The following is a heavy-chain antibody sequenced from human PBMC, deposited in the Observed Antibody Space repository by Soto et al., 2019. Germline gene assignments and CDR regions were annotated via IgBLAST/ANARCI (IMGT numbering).Heavy chain of an antibody. Sequence: GGSLRLSCAASGFTFSSYAMSWVRQAPGKGLEWVSAISGSGGSTYYADSVKGRFTISRDNSKNTLYLQMNSLRAEDTAVYYCAKGITMIVVVGYYFDYWGQGTLVTVSS. CDR1: GFTFSSYA. D-gene: IGHD3-22*01. J-gene: IGHJ4*02. V-gene: IGHV3-23*01. CDR3: AKGITMIVVVGYYFDY. CDR2: ISGSGGST.